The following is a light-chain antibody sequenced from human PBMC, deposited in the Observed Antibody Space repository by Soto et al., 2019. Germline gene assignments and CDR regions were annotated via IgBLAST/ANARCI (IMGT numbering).Light chain of an antibody. CDR1: QSISSSY. J-gene: IGKJ3*01. CDR2: GAS. CDR3: QQYGSSPIT. V-gene: IGKV3-20*01. Sequence: EIVLTQSPGTLSLSPGERATLSCRASQSISSSYLAWYQQKPGQAPRLLIYGASNRATGIPDXXXXXXXXXXXXXXISRLGPEDFAVYYCQQYGSSPITFGPGTKVEXK.